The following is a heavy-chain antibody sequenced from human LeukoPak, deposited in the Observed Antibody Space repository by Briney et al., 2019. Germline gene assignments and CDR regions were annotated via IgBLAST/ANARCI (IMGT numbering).Heavy chain of an antibody. CDR3: ARDPPSNYYGSGSHDY. CDR1: GFTFSSYS. V-gene: IGHV3-21*01. D-gene: IGHD3-10*01. Sequence: GGTLRLSCAASGFTFSSYSMNWVRQAPGKGLEGVSSISSSSSYIYYADSVKGRFTISRDNAKNSLYLQMNSLRAEDTAVYYCARDPPSNYYGSGSHDYWGQGTLVTVSS. CDR2: ISSSSSYI. J-gene: IGHJ4*02.